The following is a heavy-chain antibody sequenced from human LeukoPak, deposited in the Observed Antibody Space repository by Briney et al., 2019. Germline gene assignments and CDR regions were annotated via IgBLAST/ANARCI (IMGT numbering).Heavy chain of an antibody. CDR1: RFTVSSNY. J-gene: IGHJ4*02. Sequence: PGGSLRLSCAASRFTVSSNYMSWVRRAPGKGLEWVSFIYSSGSTYYADSVRGRFTISRDNSNNTLYLQMNSLRVEDTAVYCCARGRFGLSLDYWGQGTLVTVCS. CDR3: ARGRFGLSLDY. D-gene: IGHD3-16*01. CDR2: IYSSGST. V-gene: IGHV3-66*01.